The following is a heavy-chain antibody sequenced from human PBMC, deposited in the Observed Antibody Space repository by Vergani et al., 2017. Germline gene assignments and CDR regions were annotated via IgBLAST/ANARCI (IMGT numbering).Heavy chain of an antibody. CDR2: IYPGDSDT. CDR1: GYSFTSYW. CDR3: ARLYGRDSSGSKYFDY. V-gene: IGHV5-51*01. Sequence: EVQLVQSGAEVKKPGESLKISCKGSGYSFTSYWIGWVRQMPGKGLECMGIIYPGDSDTRYSPSFQGQVTISVDKSISTAYLQRSSLRASDSAMYYCARLYGRDSSGSKYFDYWGQGTLVTVSS. J-gene: IGHJ4*02. D-gene: IGHD3-22*01.